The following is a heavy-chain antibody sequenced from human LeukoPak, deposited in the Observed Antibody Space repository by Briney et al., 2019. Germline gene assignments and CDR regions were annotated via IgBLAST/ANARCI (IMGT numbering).Heavy chain of an antibody. J-gene: IGHJ4*02. CDR1: GDSVSNNSAA. CDR3: ARVVGGRGYFDY. D-gene: IGHD1-26*01. CDR2: TYYRSKWYN. V-gene: IGHV6-1*01. Sequence: SQTLSLTCVISGDSVSNNSAAWNWIRQSPSRGLEWLGRTYYRSKWYNDYAVSVKGRIIINPDTSKSQFSLQPNSMTPEDTAVYYCARVVGGRGYFDYWGQGILVTVSS.